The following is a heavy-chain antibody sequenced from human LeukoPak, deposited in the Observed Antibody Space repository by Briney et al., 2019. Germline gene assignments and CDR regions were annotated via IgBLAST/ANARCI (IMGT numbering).Heavy chain of an antibody. J-gene: IGHJ4*02. CDR2: INPNSGGT. D-gene: IGHD3-9*01. CDR3: ARTRYFDRLFPPDY. Sequence: ASVKVSCKSSGYTFTGYYMHWVRQAPGQGLEWMGWINPNSGGTNYAQKFQGRVTMTRDTSISTAYMELSRLRSDDTAVYYCARTRYFDRLFPPDYWGQGTLVTVSS. CDR1: GYTFTGYY. V-gene: IGHV1-2*02.